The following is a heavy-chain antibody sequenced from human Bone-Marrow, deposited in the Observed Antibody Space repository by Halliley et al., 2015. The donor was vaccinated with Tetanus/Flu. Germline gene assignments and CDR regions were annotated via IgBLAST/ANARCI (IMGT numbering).Heavy chain of an antibody. J-gene: IGHJ4*02. CDR2: FYHGLST. Sequence: PPGKGLEWFAFFYHGLSTHYNPSPKSRVTMSEDGSKNQFSRNLSAGTAADAAVYYCARVPDFWGQGARVTVSS. V-gene: IGHV4-30-2*01. CDR3: ARVPDF.